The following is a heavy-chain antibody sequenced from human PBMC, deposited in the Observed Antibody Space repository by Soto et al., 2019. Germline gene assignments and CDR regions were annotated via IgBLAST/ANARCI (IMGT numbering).Heavy chain of an antibody. J-gene: IGHJ4*02. CDR3: ARESPSSQWLPTRYFDY. D-gene: IGHD6-19*01. Sequence: GASVKVSCKASGYTFTSYYMHWVRQAPGQGLEWMGIINPSGGSTSYAQKFQGRVTMTRDTSTSTVYMELSSLRSEDTAVYYCARESPSSQWLPTRYFDYWGQGTLVTVSS. V-gene: IGHV1-46*01. CDR1: GYTFTSYY. CDR2: INPSGGST.